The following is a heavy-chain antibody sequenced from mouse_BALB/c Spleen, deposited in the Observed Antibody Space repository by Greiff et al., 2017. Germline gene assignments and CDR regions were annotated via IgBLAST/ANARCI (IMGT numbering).Heavy chain of an antibody. CDR1: GFTFSSYG. V-gene: IGHV5-6*01. CDR2: ISSGGSYT. Sequence: EVQRVESGGDLVKPGGSLKLSCAASGFTFSSYGMSWVRQTPDKRLEWVATISSGGSYTYYPDSVKGRFTISRDNAKNTLYLQMSSLKSEDTAMYYCARQGYGNSLAYWGQGTLVTVSA. J-gene: IGHJ3*01. D-gene: IGHD2-10*02. CDR3: ARQGYGNSLAY.